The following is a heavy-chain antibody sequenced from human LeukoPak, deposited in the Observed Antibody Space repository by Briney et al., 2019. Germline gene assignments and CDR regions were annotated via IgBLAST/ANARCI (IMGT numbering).Heavy chain of an antibody. CDR3: ARDYYDSSEGWFDP. CDR1: GGSISPYY. CDR2: VYSSGST. V-gene: IGHV4-4*07. Sequence: SETLSLTCTVSGGSISPYYWNWIRQPAGKGLEWIGRVYSSGSTKYNPSLKSRVTMSVDKSKNQFSLKMRSETAADTAVYYCARDYYDSSEGWFDPWGQGTLVTVSS. J-gene: IGHJ5*02. D-gene: IGHD3-22*01.